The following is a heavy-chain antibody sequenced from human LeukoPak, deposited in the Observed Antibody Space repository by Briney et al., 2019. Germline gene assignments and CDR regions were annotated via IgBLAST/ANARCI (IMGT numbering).Heavy chain of an antibody. CDR1: GFTFRNFE. CDR2: ISSSGGTI. J-gene: IGHJ4*02. V-gene: IGHV3-48*03. CDR3: ARGFIFDY. Sequence: SGGSLRLSCAASGFTFRNFEMNWVRQAPGKGLEWVSYISSSGGTIYYADSVKGRFTISRDNAKNSLYLQMNSLRAEDTAVYYCARGFIFDYWGQGTLVTVSS.